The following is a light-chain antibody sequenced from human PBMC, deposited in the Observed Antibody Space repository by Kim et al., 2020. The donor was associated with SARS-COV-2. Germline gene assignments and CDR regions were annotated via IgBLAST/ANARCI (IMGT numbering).Light chain of an antibody. V-gene: IGLV2-14*03. CDR1: SSDVGAYKY. CDR2: DVS. Sequence: GQSITISCTGTSSDVGAYKYVSWYQQHPTKAPKLMIYDVSKRPSGVSNRFSGSQSGNTASLTISGLQAEDEADYYCCSYTSSSTWVFGGGTKVTVL. CDR3: CSYTSSSTWV. J-gene: IGLJ3*02.